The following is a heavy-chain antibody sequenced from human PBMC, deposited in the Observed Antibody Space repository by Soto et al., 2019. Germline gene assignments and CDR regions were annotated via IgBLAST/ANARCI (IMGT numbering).Heavy chain of an antibody. V-gene: IGHV3-23*01. J-gene: IGHJ4*02. D-gene: IGHD3-10*01. CDR2: ISGSGGST. CDR1: GFTFSSYA. CDR3: AKITMVRGVINSHDY. Sequence: GGSLRLSCAASGFTFSSYAVSWVRQAPGKGLEWVSGISGSGGSTYYADSVKGRFTISRDNSKNTLYVQMNSLRAEDTAVYYCAKITMVRGVINSHDYWGQGTLVTVSS.